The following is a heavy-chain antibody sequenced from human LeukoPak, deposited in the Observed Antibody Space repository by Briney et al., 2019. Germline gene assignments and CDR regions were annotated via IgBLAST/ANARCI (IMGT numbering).Heavy chain of an antibody. CDR1: GGSISSSNW. Sequence: SETLSLTCTVSGGSISSSNWWSWVRQPPGKGLEWIGEIYHSGSTNYNPSLKSRVTISVDKSKNQFSLKLSSVTAADTAVYYCARKQGGQLVNTRRWFDPWGQGTLVTVSS. CDR3: ARKQGGQLVNTRRWFDP. J-gene: IGHJ5*02. V-gene: IGHV4-4*02. CDR2: IYHSGST. D-gene: IGHD6-13*01.